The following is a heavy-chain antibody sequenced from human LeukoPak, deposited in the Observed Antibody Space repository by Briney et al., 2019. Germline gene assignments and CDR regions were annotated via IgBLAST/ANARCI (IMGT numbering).Heavy chain of an antibody. CDR1: GFTFDNYA. J-gene: IGHJ4*02. CDR2: ISYGGNNE. Sequence: GGSLRLSCAASGFTFDNYAMHWVRQAPAKGLEWVAVISYGGNNEFYANSVKGRFTISRDNSKNTVYLQMNSLRAEDTAVYYCARERGFDYWGQGTLVTVSS. V-gene: IGHV3-30-3*01. CDR3: ARERGFDY.